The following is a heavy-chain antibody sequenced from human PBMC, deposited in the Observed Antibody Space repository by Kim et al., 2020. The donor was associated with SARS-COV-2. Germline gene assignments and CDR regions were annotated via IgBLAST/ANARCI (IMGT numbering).Heavy chain of an antibody. D-gene: IGHD2-2*01. V-gene: IGHV3-23*01. J-gene: IGHJ4*02. CDR3: AKAKVPAAIQRGLEY. Sequence: DSRKGRLTISRYNSKNTLYLQMNSLRAEDTAVYYWAKAKVPAAIQRGLEYWGQGTLVTVSS.